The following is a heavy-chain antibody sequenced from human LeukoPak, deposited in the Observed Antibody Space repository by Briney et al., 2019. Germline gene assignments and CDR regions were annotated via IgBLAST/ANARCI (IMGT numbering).Heavy chain of an antibody. CDR3: ARHQGGDGYNYYYYYMDV. D-gene: IGHD5-24*01. Sequence: SETLSLTRTVSGGSISSSSYSWGWIRQPPGKGLEWIGSIYYSGSTYYKPSLRSRVTISVDTSKSQFSLKLSSVTAADTAVYYCARHQGGDGYNYYYYYMDVWGKGTTVTVSS. CDR2: IYYSGST. V-gene: IGHV4-39*01. J-gene: IGHJ6*03. CDR1: GGSISSSSYS.